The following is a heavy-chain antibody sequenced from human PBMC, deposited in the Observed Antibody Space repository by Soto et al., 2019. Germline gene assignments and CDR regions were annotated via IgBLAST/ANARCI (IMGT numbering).Heavy chain of an antibody. CDR3: ARAPDCTSSSCSGPNYYGMDV. J-gene: IGHJ6*02. V-gene: IGHV4-59*12. CDR1: GGSISSYY. CDR2: IYYSGST. Sequence: SETLSLTCTVSGGSISSYYWSWIRQPPGKGLEWIGYIYYSGSTNYNPSLKSRVTISVDTSKNQFSLNLTSVTAADTAVYYCARAPDCTSSSCSGPNYYGMDVWGQGATVTV. D-gene: IGHD2-2*01.